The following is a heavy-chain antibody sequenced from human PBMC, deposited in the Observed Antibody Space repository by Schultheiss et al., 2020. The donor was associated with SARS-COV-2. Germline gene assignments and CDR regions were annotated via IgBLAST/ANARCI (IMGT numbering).Heavy chain of an antibody. CDR3: ARAADITYYYYYGMDV. V-gene: IGHV3-23*01. Sequence: GGSLRLSCAASGFTFSSYAMSWVRQAPGKGLEWVSAISGSGGSTYYADSVKGRFTISRDNSKNTLYLQMNSLRAEDTAVYYCARAADITYYYYYGMDVWGQGTTVTVSS. J-gene: IGHJ6*02. CDR2: ISGSGGST. CDR1: GFTFSSYA. D-gene: IGHD1-14*01.